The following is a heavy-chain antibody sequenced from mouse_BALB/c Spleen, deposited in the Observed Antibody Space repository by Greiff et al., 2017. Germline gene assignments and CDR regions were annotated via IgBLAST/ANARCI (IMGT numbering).Heavy chain of an antibody. Sequence: EVQGVESGGGLVKPGGSLKLSCAASGFTFSSYAMSWVRQTPEKRLEWVATISSGGSYTYYPDSVKGRFTISRDNAKNTLYLQMSSLRSEDTAMYYCARHGFDGYYGTFAYLGQGTLVTVSA. CDR3: ARHGFDGYYGTFAY. CDR1: GFTFSSYA. D-gene: IGHD2-3*01. J-gene: IGHJ3*01. V-gene: IGHV5-9-3*01. CDR2: ISSGGSYT.